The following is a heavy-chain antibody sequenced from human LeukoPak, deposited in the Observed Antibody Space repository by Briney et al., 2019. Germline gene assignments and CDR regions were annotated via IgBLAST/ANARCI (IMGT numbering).Heavy chain of an antibody. D-gene: IGHD3-10*01. V-gene: IGHV3-23*01. CDR1: GFTFSSYA. J-gene: IGHJ3*02. CDR3: AKGVSMAPDAFDI. CDR2: ISGSGGST. Sequence: PGGSLRLSCAASGFTFSSYAMSWVCQAPGKGLEWVSAISGSGGSTYYADSVKGRFTISRDNSKNTLYLQMNSLRAEDTAVYYCAKGVSMAPDAFDIWGQGTTVTVSS.